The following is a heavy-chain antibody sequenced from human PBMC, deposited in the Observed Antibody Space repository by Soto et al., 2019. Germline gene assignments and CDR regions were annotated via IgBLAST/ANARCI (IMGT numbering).Heavy chain of an antibody. D-gene: IGHD2-15*01. CDR1: GGSINTGGYY. J-gene: IGHJ5*02. CDR2: IFYTGTA. CDR3: ARRLDDTPETFFNWFDP. Sequence: QVQLQESGPGLVKPSQTLSLTCTVSGGSINTGGYYWGWIRHLPGEGLEWIGHIFYTGTAYYNPSLRSRVTVSIDTSANQFSLHMYSVTAADTAMYYCARRLDDTPETFFNWFDPWGQGILVNVSS. V-gene: IGHV4-31*03.